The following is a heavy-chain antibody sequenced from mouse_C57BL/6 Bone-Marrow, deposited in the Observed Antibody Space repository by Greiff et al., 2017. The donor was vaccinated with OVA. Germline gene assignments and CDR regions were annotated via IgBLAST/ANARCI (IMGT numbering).Heavy chain of an antibody. CDR1: GYSITSDY. V-gene: IGHV3-8*01. D-gene: IGHD1-1*01. Sequence: VQLKQSGPGLAKPSQTLSLTCSVTGYSITSDYWNWLRKFPGNKLEYMGYISYSGSTYYNPSLKSRISITRDTSKNQYYLQLNSVTTEDTATYYCARHNYGSLYAMDYWGQGTSVTVSS. CDR3: ARHNYGSLYAMDY. J-gene: IGHJ4*01. CDR2: ISYSGST.